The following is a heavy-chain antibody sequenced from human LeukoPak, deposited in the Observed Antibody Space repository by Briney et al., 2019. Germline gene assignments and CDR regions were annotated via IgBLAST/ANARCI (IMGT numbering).Heavy chain of an antibody. J-gene: IGHJ4*02. CDR2: INHSGST. Sequence: SETLSLTCAVYGGSFSGYYWSWTRQPPGKGLEWIGEINHSGSTNYNPSLKSRVTISVDTSKNQFSLKLSSVTAADTAVYYCARARTRLWGFDYWGQGTLVTVSS. V-gene: IGHV4-34*01. CDR3: ARARTRLWGFDY. CDR1: GGSFSGYY. D-gene: IGHD5-18*01.